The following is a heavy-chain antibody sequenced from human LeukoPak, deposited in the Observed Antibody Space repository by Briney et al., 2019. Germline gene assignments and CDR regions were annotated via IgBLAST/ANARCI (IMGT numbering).Heavy chain of an antibody. Sequence: SETLSLTCAVYGGSFSGYYWSWIRQPPGKGLEWIGEINHSGSTNYNPSLKSRVTISVDTSKNQFSLKLSSVTAADTAVHYCRRGGLVRFDYYGMDVWGQGTTVTVSS. J-gene: IGHJ6*02. D-gene: IGHD3-22*01. CDR2: INHSGST. CDR1: GGSFSGYY. CDR3: RRGGLVRFDYYGMDV. V-gene: IGHV4-34*01.